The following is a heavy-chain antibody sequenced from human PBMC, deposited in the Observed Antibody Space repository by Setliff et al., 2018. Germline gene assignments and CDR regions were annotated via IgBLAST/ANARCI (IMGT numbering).Heavy chain of an antibody. D-gene: IGHD2-15*01. J-gene: IGHJ4*02. Sequence: ASVKVSCKASGYTFTSYYMHWVRQAPGQGLEWMGIINPSGGSTSYAQKFQGRVTMTRDTSTSTVYMELSSLRSEDTAVYYCAREAKRNVVVVVAATPVYWGQGTL. V-gene: IGHV1-46*01. CDR3: AREAKRNVVVVVAATPVY. CDR2: INPSGGST. CDR1: GYTFTSYY.